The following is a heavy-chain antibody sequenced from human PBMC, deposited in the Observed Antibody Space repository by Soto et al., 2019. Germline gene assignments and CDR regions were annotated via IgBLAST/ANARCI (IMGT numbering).Heavy chain of an antibody. J-gene: IGHJ4*02. CDR1: GFTFSSYG. CDR3: AKDRGLVGATFFEY. CDR2: ISYDGSNK. V-gene: IGHV3-30*18. Sequence: GGSLRLSCAASGFTFSSYGMHGVRQAPGKGLEWVAVISYDGSNKYYADSVRGRFTISRDNSKNTLYLQMNSLRAEDTAVYYWAKDRGLVGATFFEYWGQGTLVTVS. D-gene: IGHD1-26*01.